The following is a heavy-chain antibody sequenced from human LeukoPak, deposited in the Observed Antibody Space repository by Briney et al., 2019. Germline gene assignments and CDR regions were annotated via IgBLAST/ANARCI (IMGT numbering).Heavy chain of an antibody. V-gene: IGHV3-21*01. CDR2: INSDSNYI. CDR3: TRAGGGSGSYVWYFDL. J-gene: IGHJ2*01. Sequence: GGSLRLSCAATGLTVSSNFMSWVRQAPGKGLEWVSSINSDSNYIYYADSVKGRFTISRDNAKNSLYLQMNSLRAEDTAVYYCTRAGGGSGSYVWYFDLWDRGTLATVSS. CDR1: GLTVSSNF. D-gene: IGHD3-10*01.